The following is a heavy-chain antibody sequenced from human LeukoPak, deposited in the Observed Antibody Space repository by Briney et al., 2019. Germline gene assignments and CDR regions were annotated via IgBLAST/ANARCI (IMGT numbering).Heavy chain of an antibody. D-gene: IGHD3-3*01. CDR3: ATESGYLDSGGYFDP. Sequence: PGGSLRLSCAASGFSVSSKYMSWVRQAPGKGLEWVSVIYRDGRTYYADSVKGRFTISRDNSKNTLYLQMNSLRAEDPALYYCATESGYLDSGGYFDPWGQGTLVTVSS. J-gene: IGHJ5*02. V-gene: IGHV3-53*01. CDR1: GFSVSSKY. CDR2: IYRDGRT.